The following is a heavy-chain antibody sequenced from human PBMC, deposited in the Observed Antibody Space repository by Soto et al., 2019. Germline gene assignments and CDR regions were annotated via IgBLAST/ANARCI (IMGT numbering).Heavy chain of an antibody. CDR1: GFTFSSYW. CDR2: IKQDGSEK. CDR3: ASEAWSGTTGLSGY. J-gene: IGHJ4*02. Sequence: EVQLVESGGGLVQPGGSLRLSCAASGFTFSSYWMSWVRQAPGKGLEWVANIKQDGSEKYYVDSVKGRFTISRDNAENSLYLQMNSLRAEDTAVYYCASEAWSGTTGLSGYWGQGTLVTVSS. V-gene: IGHV3-7*03. D-gene: IGHD1-7*01.